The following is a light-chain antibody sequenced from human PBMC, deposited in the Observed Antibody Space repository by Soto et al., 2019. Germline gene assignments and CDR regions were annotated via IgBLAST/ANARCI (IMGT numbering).Light chain of an antibody. CDR1: ESMSNC. CDR2: GAS. CDR3: QQRNSYPRT. Sequence: DIQMTQSPSTLSASVGDRVTITCRASESMSNCLAWYQQKPGKAPKLLISGASSLQSGVPSRFSGSGSETEFTLTITSLQPEDSATYYCQQRNSYPRTFGQGTKVDIK. V-gene: IGKV1-5*01. J-gene: IGKJ2*01.